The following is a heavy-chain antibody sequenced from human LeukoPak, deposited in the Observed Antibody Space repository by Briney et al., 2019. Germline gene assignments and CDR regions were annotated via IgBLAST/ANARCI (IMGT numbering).Heavy chain of an antibody. CDR2: ISSSGSTI. J-gene: IGHJ4*02. CDR1: GFIFSDYY. CDR3: ARGDYDFWSGYRPFDY. Sequence: GGSLRLSCAASGFIFSDYYMSWIRQAPGKGLEWVSYISSSGSTIYYADSVKGRFTISRDNAKNSLYLQMNSLRAEDTAVYFCARGDYDFWSGYRPFDYWGQGTLVTVSS. V-gene: IGHV3-11*04. D-gene: IGHD3-3*01.